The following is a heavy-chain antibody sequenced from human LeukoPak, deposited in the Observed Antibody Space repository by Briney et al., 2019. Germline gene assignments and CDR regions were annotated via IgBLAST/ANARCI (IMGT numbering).Heavy chain of an antibody. CDR2: IYYSGST. J-gene: IGHJ2*01. V-gene: IGHV4-59*01. D-gene: IGHD6-13*01. Sequence: PSETLSLTSTVSGGSISSYYWSWIRQPPGKGLEWIGYIYYSGSTNYNPSLKSRLTISVDTSKNQFSLKLSSVTAADTAVYYCARVYYSSSYDYWYFDLWGRGTLVTVSS. CDR1: GGSISSYY. CDR3: ARVYYSSSYDYWYFDL.